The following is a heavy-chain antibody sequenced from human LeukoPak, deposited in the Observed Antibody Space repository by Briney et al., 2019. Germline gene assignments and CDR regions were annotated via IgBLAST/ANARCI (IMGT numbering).Heavy chain of an antibody. CDR1: GGSISSYY. V-gene: IGHV4-59*01. CDR2: IYYSGST. CDR3: ARGVETGVDWFDP. Sequence: SETLSLTCIVSGGSISSYYWSWIRQPPGKGLEWIGYIYYSGSTNYNPSLRSRVTMSVDTSKNQFSLKLTSVTAADTAVYYCARGVETGVDWFDPWGQGTLVTVSS. J-gene: IGHJ5*02. D-gene: IGHD3-3*01.